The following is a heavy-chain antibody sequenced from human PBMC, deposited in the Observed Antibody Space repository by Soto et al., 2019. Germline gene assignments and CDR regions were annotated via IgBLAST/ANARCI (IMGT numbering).Heavy chain of an antibody. CDR3: ARTPRRCSSTNCYVAMDV. CDR1: GFSLSTSGMR. J-gene: IGHJ6*02. Sequence: SGPTLVNPTQTLTLTCTFSGFSLSTSGMRVSWIRQPPWKALEWLARIDWDDEKLYNTSPNTRLTIANDTSKNQVFLTMTNIDPVDTATYYCARTPRRCSSTNCYVAMDVWGQGTTVTVSS. CDR2: IDWDDEK. D-gene: IGHD2-2*01. V-gene: IGHV2-70*04.